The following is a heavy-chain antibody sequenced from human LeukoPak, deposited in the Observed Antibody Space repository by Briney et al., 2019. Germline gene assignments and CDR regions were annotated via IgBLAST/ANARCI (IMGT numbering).Heavy chain of an antibody. D-gene: IGHD3-16*02. V-gene: IGHV3-23*01. J-gene: IGHJ4*02. CDR3: AKDQGSHRESDY. CDR2: IGGSGDSI. CDR1: GFTFSSYA. Sequence: GGSLRLSCAASGFTFSSYAMSWVRQAPGKGLEWVSKIGGSGDSIYYADSVKGRFTISRDNSKNTLSLQMNSLRVEDTAIYYCAKDQGSHRESDYWGQGTLVTVSS.